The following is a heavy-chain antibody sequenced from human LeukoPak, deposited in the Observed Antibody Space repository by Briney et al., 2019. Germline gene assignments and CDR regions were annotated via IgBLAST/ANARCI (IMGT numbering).Heavy chain of an antibody. CDR2: IYYSGNT. CDR1: GGSISSSSYY. CDR3: AREDIVVVPAGNAFDI. V-gene: IGHV4-39*01. J-gene: IGHJ3*02. Sequence: SGTLSLTCTVSGGSISSSSYYWGWIRQPPGKGLEWIGNIYYSGNTYYNPSLKSRVTISVDTSKNQFSLKLSSVTAADTAVYYCAREDIVVVPAGNAFDIWGQGTMVTVSS. D-gene: IGHD2-2*01.